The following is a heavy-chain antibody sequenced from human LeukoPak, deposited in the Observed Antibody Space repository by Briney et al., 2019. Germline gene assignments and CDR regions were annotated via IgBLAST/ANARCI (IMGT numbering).Heavy chain of an antibody. V-gene: IGHV4-59*01. CDR3: ARWRGYYDSSGYLNWFDP. J-gene: IGHJ5*02. Sequence: PSETLSLTCTVSGGSISSYYWSWIRQPPGKGLEWIGYIYYSGSTNYNPSLKSRATISVDTSKNQFSLKLSSVTAEDTAVYYCARWRGYYDSSGYLNWFDPWGQGTLVTVSS. D-gene: IGHD3-22*01. CDR2: IYYSGST. CDR1: GGSISSYY.